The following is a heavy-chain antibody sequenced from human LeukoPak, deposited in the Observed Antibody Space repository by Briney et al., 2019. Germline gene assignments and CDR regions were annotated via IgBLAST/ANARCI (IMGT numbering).Heavy chain of an antibody. CDR1: GVTVSNNY. V-gene: IGHV3-53*01. J-gene: IGHJ4*02. Sequence: GGSLRLSCAASGVTVSNNYMTWVRQAPGKGLEWVSVIYSGGTTYYADSVKGRFTISRDNSKNTVYLQMNSPRAEDTAVYYCAREAGYSLDYWGQGTLVSVSS. CDR2: IYSGGTT. D-gene: IGHD5-18*01. CDR3: AREAGYSLDY.